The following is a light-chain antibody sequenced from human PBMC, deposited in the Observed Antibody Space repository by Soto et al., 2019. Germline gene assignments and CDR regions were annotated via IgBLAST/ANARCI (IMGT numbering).Light chain of an antibody. V-gene: IGKV3-20*01. CDR2: GAS. CDR3: QQYGSSPFT. J-gene: IGKJ3*01. CDR1: QSVSSNY. Sequence: EIVLTQSPGTLSLSPGERATLSCRASQSVSSNYLAWYQQKPGQAPRLLIYGASSRATGIPDRFSGSGSGTDFTLTISGLEPEDFAVYYCQQYGSSPFTFPPGTKVDIK.